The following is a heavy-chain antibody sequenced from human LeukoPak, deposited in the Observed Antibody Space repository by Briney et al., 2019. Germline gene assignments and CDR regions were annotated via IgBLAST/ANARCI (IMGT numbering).Heavy chain of an antibody. D-gene: IGHD5-12*01. CDR1: GITFSHYA. Sequence: GGSLRLSCAVSGITFSHYAMSWVRQDPGTGLEWLGSLTDSGDATYYADSVKGRLTISRDNSNSTLYLHISGLRDEDTAVYYCARGYSHNSGGWLDPWGQGTLVTVSS. CDR3: ARGYSHNSGGWLDP. J-gene: IGHJ5*02. CDR2: LTDSGDAT. V-gene: IGHV3-23*01.